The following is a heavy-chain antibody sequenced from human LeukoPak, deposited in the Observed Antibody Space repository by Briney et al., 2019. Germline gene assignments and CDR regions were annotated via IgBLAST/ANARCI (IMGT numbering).Heavy chain of an antibody. CDR2: ISSSSSYI. V-gene: IGHV3-21*01. J-gene: IGHJ4*02. Sequence: PGGSLRLSCAASGFTFSSYSMNWVRQAPGKGLEWVSSISSSSSYIYYADSVKGRFTISRDNPKNSLYLQMNSLRAEDTAVYYCASLPSGYIDYWGQGTLVTVSS. D-gene: IGHD2-15*01. CDR1: GFTFSSYS. CDR3: ASLPSGYIDY.